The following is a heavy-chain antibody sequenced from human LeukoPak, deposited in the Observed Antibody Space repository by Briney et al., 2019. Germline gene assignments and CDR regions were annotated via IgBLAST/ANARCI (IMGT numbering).Heavy chain of an antibody. CDR1: GFTFSSCW. CDR3: ARTHVVTTWETFDY. Sequence: GGSLRLSCAASGFTFSSCWMSWVRQAPGKGLEWVANIKQDGSEKYYVDSVKGRFTISRDNAKNSLYLQMNSLRAEDTAVYYCARTHVVTTWETFDYWGQGTLVTVSS. CDR2: IKQDGSEK. V-gene: IGHV3-7*01. J-gene: IGHJ4*02. D-gene: IGHD4-4*01.